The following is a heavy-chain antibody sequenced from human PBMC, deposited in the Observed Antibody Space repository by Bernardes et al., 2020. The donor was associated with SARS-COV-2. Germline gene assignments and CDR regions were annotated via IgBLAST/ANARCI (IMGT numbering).Heavy chain of an antibody. CDR2: IDTSGNTI. V-gene: IGHV3-48*03. J-gene: IGHJ3*01. CDR3: ARDGGFRASHSWAAIEDSFDL. D-gene: IGHD5-12*01. CDR1: GFTFSSYE. Sequence: GGSLCLSCAASGFTFSSYEMNWIRQAPGKGLERVSYIDTSGNTIYYADSVKGRCTISRDNAKNSLYIQMNSLGAEDTAVYYCARDGGFRASHSWAAIEDSFDLWGQGTMVSVSS.